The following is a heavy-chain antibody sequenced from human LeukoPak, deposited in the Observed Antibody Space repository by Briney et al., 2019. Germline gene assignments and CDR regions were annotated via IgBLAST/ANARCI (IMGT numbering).Heavy chain of an antibody. Sequence: GGSLRLSCAASGVTFSSYAMSWVRQAPGKGLEWVSAISGSGGSTYYADSVKGRFTISRDNSKNTLYLQMNSLRAEDTAVYYCAKDGDIVVVPAATWPFDYWGQGTLVTVSS. CDR3: AKDGDIVVVPAATWPFDY. CDR1: GVTFSSYA. V-gene: IGHV3-23*01. J-gene: IGHJ4*02. CDR2: ISGSGGST. D-gene: IGHD2-2*01.